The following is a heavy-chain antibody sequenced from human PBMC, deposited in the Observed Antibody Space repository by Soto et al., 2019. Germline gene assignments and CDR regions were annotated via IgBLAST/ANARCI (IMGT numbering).Heavy chain of an antibody. CDR2: ISYDGSNK. CDR1: GFTFSSYA. Sequence: PGGSLRLSCAASGFTFSSYAMHWVRQAPGKGLEWVAVISYDGSNKYYADSVKGRFTISRDNSKNTLYLQMNSLRAEDTAVYYCARGCGGACSGPDAFDIWGQGTMVTVSS. D-gene: IGHD2-21*02. CDR3: ARGCGGACSGPDAFDI. J-gene: IGHJ3*02. V-gene: IGHV3-30-3*01.